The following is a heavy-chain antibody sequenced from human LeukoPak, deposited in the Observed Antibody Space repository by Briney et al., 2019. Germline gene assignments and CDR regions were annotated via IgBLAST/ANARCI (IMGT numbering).Heavy chain of an antibody. Sequence: PGGSLRLSCVPAALTLSKNDTHSVRHPPESGLEWVSAIGIAGATYYADPVKGRFTISRENGKNSVYLQMNSLRAGDTAVYFCAKAFDYNGLRGEGGSFDCWGQGALVTVSS. CDR1: ALTLSKND. D-gene: IGHD4-11*01. J-gene: IGHJ4*02. CDR2: IGIAGAT. V-gene: IGHV3-13*01. CDR3: AKAFDYNGLRGEGGSFDC.